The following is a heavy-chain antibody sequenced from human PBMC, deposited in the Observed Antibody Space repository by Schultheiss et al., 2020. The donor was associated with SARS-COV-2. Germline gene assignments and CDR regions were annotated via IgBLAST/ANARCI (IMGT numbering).Heavy chain of an antibody. Sequence: SETLSLTCTVSGGSVSSGSYYWSWIRQPPGKGLEWIGYIYFSGITYYNPSLKSRITISVDTSKNHFSLELSSVTAADTAVYYCARSLGFYYDIWGQGTLVTVSS. J-gene: IGHJ4*02. CDR2: IYFSGIT. D-gene: IGHD3-22*01. V-gene: IGHV4-61*01. CDR1: GGSVSSGSYY. CDR3: ARSLGFYYDI.